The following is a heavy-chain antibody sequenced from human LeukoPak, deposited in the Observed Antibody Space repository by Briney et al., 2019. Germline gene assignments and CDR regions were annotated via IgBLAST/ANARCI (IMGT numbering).Heavy chain of an antibody. J-gene: IGHJ2*01. Sequence: GGSLRLSCAASGFTFSSYAMHWVRQAPGKGLEYVSAISSNGGSTYYANSVKGRFTISRDNSKNTLYLQMGSLRAEDMAVYYCARELPHYGDYASVQSDLWGRGTLVTVSS. V-gene: IGHV3-64*01. D-gene: IGHD4-17*01. CDR3: ARELPHYGDYASVQSDL. CDR2: ISSNGGST. CDR1: GFTFSSYA.